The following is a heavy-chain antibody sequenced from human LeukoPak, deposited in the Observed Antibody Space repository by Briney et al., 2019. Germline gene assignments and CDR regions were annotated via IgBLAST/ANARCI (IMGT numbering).Heavy chain of an antibody. CDR1: GFTFDDYA. Sequence: GGSLRLSCAASGFTFDDYATHWVRQAPGKGLEWVSGISWNSGSIGYADSVKGRFTISRDNAKNSLYLQMNSLRAEDTALYYCAKVLVVRGVTYDAFDIWGQGTMVTVSS. J-gene: IGHJ3*02. CDR3: AKVLVVRGVTYDAFDI. CDR2: ISWNSGSI. D-gene: IGHD3-10*01. V-gene: IGHV3-9*01.